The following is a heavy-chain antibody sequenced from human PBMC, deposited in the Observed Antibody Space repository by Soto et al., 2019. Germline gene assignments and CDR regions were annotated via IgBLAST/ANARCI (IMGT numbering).Heavy chain of an antibody. J-gene: IGHJ4*02. Sequence: PSETLSLTCTVSGVSISSSSYYWGWICQPPGKGLEWIGSIYYSGSTYYNPSLKSRVTISVDTSKNQFSLKLSSVTAADTAVYYCARDEIAAAGPYYFDYWGQGTLVTVSS. V-gene: IGHV4-39*02. CDR3: ARDEIAAAGPYYFDY. CDR2: IYYSGST. CDR1: GVSISSSSYY. D-gene: IGHD6-13*01.